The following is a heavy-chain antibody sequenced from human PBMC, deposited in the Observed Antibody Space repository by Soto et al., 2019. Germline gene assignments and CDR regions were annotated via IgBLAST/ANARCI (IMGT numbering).Heavy chain of an antibody. CDR2: INSDGSST. J-gene: IGHJ4*02. V-gene: IGHV3-74*01. Sequence: PGGSLRLSCAASGFTFSSYWMHWVRQAPGKGLVWVSRINSDGSSTSYADSVKGRFTISRDNAKNTLYLQMNSLRAEDTAVYYCARATLSGWYYFDYWGQGTLVTVSS. CDR3: ARATLSGWYYFDY. CDR1: GFTFSSYW. D-gene: IGHD6-19*01.